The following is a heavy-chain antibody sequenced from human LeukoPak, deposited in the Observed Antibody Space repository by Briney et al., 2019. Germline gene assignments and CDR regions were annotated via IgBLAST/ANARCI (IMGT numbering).Heavy chain of an antibody. Sequence: KSSETLSLTCAVYGGSFSGYYWSWIRQPPGKGLEWIGEINHSGSTNYNPSLKSRVTISVDTSKNQFSLKLSSVTAADTAVYYCARGAYYDFWSGYYSTYYYYYGMDVWGQGTTVTVSS. J-gene: IGHJ6*02. CDR1: GGSFSGYY. CDR3: ARGAYYDFWSGYYSTYYYYYGMDV. D-gene: IGHD3-3*01. V-gene: IGHV4-34*01. CDR2: INHSGST.